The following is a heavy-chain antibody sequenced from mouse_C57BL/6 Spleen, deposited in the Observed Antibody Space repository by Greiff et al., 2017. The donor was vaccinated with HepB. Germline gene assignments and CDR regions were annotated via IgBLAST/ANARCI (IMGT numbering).Heavy chain of an antibody. J-gene: IGHJ2*01. CDR1: GYAFSSSW. CDR3: ARGNPGNYFDY. V-gene: IGHV1-82*01. CDR2: IYPGDGDT. Sequence: QVQLQQSGPELVKPGASVKISCKASGYAFSSSWMNWVKQRPGKGLEWIGRIYPGDGDTNYNGKFKGKATLTADKSSSTAYMQHSSLTSEDSAVYCSARGNPGNYFDYWGQGTTLTVSS.